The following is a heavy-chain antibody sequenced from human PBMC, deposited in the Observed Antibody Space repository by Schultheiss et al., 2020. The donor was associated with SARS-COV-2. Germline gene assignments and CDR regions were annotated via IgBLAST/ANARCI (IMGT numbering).Heavy chain of an antibody. CDR2: IGTAGDT. CDR3: ARDMVQSKWRWIY. D-gene: IGHD3-10*01. CDR1: GFTFSSYD. J-gene: IGHJ4*02. Sequence: GGSLRLSCAASGFTFSSYDMHWVRQATGKGLEWVSAIGTAGDTYYPGSVKGRFTISRDNSKNTLYLQMNSLRAEDTAVYYCARDMVQSKWRWIYWGQGTLVTVSS. V-gene: IGHV3-13*01.